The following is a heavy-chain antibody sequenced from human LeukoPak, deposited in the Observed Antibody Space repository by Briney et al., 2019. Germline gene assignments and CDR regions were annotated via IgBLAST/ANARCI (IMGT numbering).Heavy chain of an antibody. V-gene: IGHV3-23*01. CDR3: AKVETSGGANCYALDY. CDR1: GFTFSSYA. Sequence: GGSLRLSCAASGFTFSSYAMTWVRPAPDKGLEWVSAISGSDGSTYYADSVKGRFTISRDDSQNTLYLQMNSLSAEDTAVYYCAKVETSGGANCYALDYWGQGTLVTVSS. D-gene: IGHD2-2*01. CDR2: ISGSDGST. J-gene: IGHJ4*02.